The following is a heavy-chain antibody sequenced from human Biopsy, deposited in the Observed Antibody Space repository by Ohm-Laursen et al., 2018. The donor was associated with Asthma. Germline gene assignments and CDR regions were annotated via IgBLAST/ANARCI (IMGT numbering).Heavy chain of an antibody. V-gene: IGHV3-30*18. D-gene: IGHD1-26*01. CDR2: ISFDGTNR. CDR3: AKEVFPGWELRRGPDS. CDR1: GFSFSNYG. J-gene: IGHJ4*02. Sequence: SLRLSCTASGFSFSNYGMHWVRQAPGKGLGWVAVISFDGTNRNYTDSVKGRFTISRDNSRNTLHLEMNGLRAEDTAVYFCAKEVFPGWELRRGPDSWGQGTLVTVSS.